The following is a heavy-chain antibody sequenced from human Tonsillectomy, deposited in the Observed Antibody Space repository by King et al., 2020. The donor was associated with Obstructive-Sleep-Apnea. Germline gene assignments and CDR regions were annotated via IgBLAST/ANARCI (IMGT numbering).Heavy chain of an antibody. CDR3: ARDNYYDNTGYFGGH. D-gene: IGHD3-22*01. V-gene: IGHV1-2*02. J-gene: IGHJ4*02. Sequence: VQLVESGAEVKKPGASVKVSCKASGYTFTGYYIYCVRQAPRQGLEWMGWIDTSSGGTNYAQKFQGRVSMTRDTSISTAYMELSRLRSDDTAVYYCARDNYYDNTGYFGGHWGQGTLVTVSS. CDR1: GYTFTGYY. CDR2: IDTSSGGT.